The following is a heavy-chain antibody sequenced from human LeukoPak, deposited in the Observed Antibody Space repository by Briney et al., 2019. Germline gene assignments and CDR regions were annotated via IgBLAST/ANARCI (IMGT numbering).Heavy chain of an antibody. J-gene: IGHJ4*02. D-gene: IGHD3-9*01. CDR2: INPNSGGT. CDR3: ARVLPYYDILTGYYGYFDY. V-gene: IGHV1-2*02. Sequence: VASVKVSCKASGGTFSSYAISWVRQAPGQGLEWMGWINPNSGGTNYAQKFQGRVTMTRDTSISTAYMELSRLRSDDTAVYYCARVLPYYDILTGYYGYFDYWGQGTLVTVSS. CDR1: GGTFSSYA.